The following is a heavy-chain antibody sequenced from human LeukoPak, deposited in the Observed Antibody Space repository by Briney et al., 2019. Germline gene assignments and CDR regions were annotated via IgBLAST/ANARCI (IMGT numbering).Heavy chain of an antibody. CDR3: AKILYSSNIDY. CDR1: GGSISSVSYY. V-gene: IGHV4-39*07. D-gene: IGHD6-19*01. Sequence: SETLSLTCTVSGGSISSVSYYWGWIRQPPGKGLECIGSIFYTGRSCYNPSLKRRVTISVDTSKNQFSLKLSSVTAADTAVYYCAKILYSSNIDYWGQGTLVTVSS. CDR2: IFYTGRS. J-gene: IGHJ4*02.